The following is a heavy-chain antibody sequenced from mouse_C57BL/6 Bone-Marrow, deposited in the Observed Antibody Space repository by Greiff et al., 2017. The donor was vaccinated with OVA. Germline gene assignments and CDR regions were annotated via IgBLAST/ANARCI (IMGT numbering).Heavy chain of an antibody. Sequence: QVQLQQPGAELVMPGASVKLSCKASGYTFTSYWMHWVKQRPGQGLEWIGEIDPSDSYTNYNQKFKGKSTLTVDKSSSTAYMQLSSLTSEDSAVYYGARDGYYSWFAYWGQGTLVTVSA. V-gene: IGHV1-69*01. J-gene: IGHJ3*01. D-gene: IGHD2-3*01. CDR2: IDPSDSYT. CDR3: ARDGYYSWFAY. CDR1: GYTFTSYW.